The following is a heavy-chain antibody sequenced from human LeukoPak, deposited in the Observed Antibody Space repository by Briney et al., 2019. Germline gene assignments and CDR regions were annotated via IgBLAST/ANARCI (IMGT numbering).Heavy chain of an antibody. CDR2: INHSGGT. CDR1: GGSFSGYD. D-gene: IGHD3-10*01. Sequence: SETLSLTCAVYGGSFSGYDWSWIRQPPGKGLEWIGEINHSGGTNYNPSLKSRVTISVDTSKNQFSLKLSSVTAADTAVYYCARVKYGSGRPYYFDYWGQGTLVTVSS. J-gene: IGHJ4*02. CDR3: ARVKYGSGRPYYFDY. V-gene: IGHV4-34*01.